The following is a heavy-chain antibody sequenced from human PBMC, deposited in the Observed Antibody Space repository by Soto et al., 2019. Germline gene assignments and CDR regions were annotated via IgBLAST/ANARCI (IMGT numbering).Heavy chain of an antibody. CDR1: GGSISGFY. CDR3: ARDIAVPASGRLFDP. Sequence: QVQLQESGPGLVKPSETLSLTCTVSGGSISGFYWSWIRQPAGKGLEWIGRISSSGTTNYNPSPKGRLTMSVDTSKNQFSLRLSYVTAADTAVYYCARDIAVPASGRLFDPWGQGTLVTVSS. D-gene: IGHD6-19*01. J-gene: IGHJ5*02. V-gene: IGHV4-4*07. CDR2: ISSSGTT.